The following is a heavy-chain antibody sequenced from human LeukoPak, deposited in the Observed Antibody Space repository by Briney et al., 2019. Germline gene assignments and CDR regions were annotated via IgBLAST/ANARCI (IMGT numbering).Heavy chain of an antibody. CDR2: IYYSGST. CDR1: GYSITSGYY. J-gene: IGHJ6*04. V-gene: IGHV4-38-2*02. D-gene: IGHD3-3*01. CDR3: ARDPFRFSV. Sequence: PSETLSLTCTVSGYSITSGYYWGWIRQPPGKGLEWIGSIYYSGSTYYNPSLKSRVTISVDTSKNQFSLKLSSVTAADTAVYYCARDPFRFSVWGKGTTVTVSS.